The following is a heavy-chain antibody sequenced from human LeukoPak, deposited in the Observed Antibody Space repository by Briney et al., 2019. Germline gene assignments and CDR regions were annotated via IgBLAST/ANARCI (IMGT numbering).Heavy chain of an antibody. CDR1: GGSISSYY. J-gene: IGHJ4*02. D-gene: IGHD2-21*02. CDR2: IYTSGST. Sequence: SETLSLTCTVSGGSISSYYWSWIRQPPGKGLEWIGYIYTSGSTNYNPSLKSRVTISVDTSKNQFSLKLSSVTAADTAVCYCARHGEDWEYYFDYWGQGTLVTVSS. CDR3: ARHGEDWEYYFDY. V-gene: IGHV4-4*09.